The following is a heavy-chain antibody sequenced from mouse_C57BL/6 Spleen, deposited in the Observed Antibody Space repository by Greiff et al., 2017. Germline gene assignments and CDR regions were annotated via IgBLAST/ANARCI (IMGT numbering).Heavy chain of an antibody. J-gene: IGHJ4*01. Sequence: QVQLQQSGAELVKPGASVKISCKASGYAFSSYWMNWVKQRPGKGLEWIGQIYPGDGDTNYNGKFKGKATLTADKSSSTAYMQLSSLTSEDSAVYFCARKGIYYGHYYAMDYWGQGTSVTVSS. CDR2: IYPGDGDT. CDR1: GYAFSSYW. V-gene: IGHV1-80*01. CDR3: ARKGIYYGHYYAMDY. D-gene: IGHD2-1*01.